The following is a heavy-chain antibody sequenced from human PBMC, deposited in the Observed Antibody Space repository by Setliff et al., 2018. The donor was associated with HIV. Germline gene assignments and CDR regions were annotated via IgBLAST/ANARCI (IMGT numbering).Heavy chain of an antibody. CDR2: ISSTGTYT. D-gene: IGHD3-10*01. V-gene: IGHV3-21*06. J-gene: IGHJ6*02. CDR1: GFTFSSYN. CDR3: ARILSSRGIIEAYYYAMDV. Sequence: GESLKISCAASGFTFSSYNMNWVRQAPGKGLEWVSSISSTGTYTYYADSLKGRFTTSRDNAKNSLYLQMNSLRAEDTAVYYCARILSSRGIIEAYYYAMDVWGQGTTVTVSS.